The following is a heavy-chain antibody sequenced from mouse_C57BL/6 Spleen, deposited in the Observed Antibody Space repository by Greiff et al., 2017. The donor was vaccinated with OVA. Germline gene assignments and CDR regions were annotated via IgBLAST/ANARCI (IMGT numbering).Heavy chain of an antibody. CDR3: ARACGSSYGY. D-gene: IGHD1-1*01. Sequence: QVQLQQPGAELVKPGASVKLSCKASGYTFTSYWMQWVKQRPGQGLEWIGKIDPSDSYTNYNQKFKGQATLTVDTYSSTAYMQLSSLTSEDSAVYYCARACGSSYGYWGQGTTLTVSS. J-gene: IGHJ2*01. CDR1: GYTFTSYW. CDR2: IDPSDSYT. V-gene: IGHV1-50*01.